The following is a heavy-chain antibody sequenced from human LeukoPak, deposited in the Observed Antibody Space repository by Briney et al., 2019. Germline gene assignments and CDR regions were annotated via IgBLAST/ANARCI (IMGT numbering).Heavy chain of an antibody. CDR1: GFPFSSYS. Sequence: GGSLRLSCAGSGFPFSSYSMNWVRQAPGKGLEWVSYITGSSSHMYYADSVKGRFTTSRDNAKNSLYLQMNSLRAEDTAVYYCARVPSDYWGQGTLVTVSS. V-gene: IGHV3-21*01. J-gene: IGHJ4*02. CDR3: ARVPSDY. CDR2: ITGSSSHM.